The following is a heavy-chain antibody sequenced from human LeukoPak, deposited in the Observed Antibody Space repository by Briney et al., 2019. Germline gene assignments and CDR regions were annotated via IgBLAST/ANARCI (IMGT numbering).Heavy chain of an antibody. J-gene: IGHJ6*02. V-gene: IGHV3-30*18. CDR1: GFTFSSYG. Sequence: GGSLRLSCAASGFTFSSYGMHWVRQAPGKGLEWVAVISYDGSNKYYADSVKGRFTTSRDNSKNTLHLQMNSLRAEDTAVYYCAKPLGNYYYYGMDVWGQGTTVTVSS. CDR3: AKPLGNYYYYGMDV. CDR2: ISYDGSNK.